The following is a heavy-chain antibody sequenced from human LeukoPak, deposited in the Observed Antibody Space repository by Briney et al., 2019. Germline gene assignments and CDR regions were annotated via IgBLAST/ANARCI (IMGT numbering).Heavy chain of an antibody. Sequence: GRSLRLSCAASGFTFSSYVIQWVRQAPGKGLEWVAVISYDGSNKYYADSVKGRFTISRDNSKNTLYLQMNSLRAEDTAVYYCAKEQGRFWSGYYTYEAFDIWGQGTMVTVSS. J-gene: IGHJ3*02. CDR1: GFTFSSYV. CDR2: ISYDGSNK. D-gene: IGHD3-3*01. CDR3: AKEQGRFWSGYYTYEAFDI. V-gene: IGHV3-30*18.